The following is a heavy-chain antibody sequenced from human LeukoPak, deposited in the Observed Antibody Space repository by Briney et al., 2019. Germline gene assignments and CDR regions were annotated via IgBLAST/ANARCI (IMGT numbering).Heavy chain of an antibody. J-gene: IGHJ4*02. D-gene: IGHD1-26*01. V-gene: IGHV3-48*03. Sequence: GGSLRLSCVVSGFTFRNEEMNWVRQAPGKGLEWIAYISNTGSPIHYRDPVKGRFTISRDNAQSSLFLQMNSLRPDDTAIYYCARGGNYAPFDYWGQGALVAVSS. CDR2: ISNTGSPI. CDR3: ARGGNYAPFDY. CDR1: GFTFRNEE.